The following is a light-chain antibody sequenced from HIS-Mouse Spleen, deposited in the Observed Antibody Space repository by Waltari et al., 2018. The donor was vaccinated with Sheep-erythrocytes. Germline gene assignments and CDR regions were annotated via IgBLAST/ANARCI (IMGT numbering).Light chain of an antibody. CDR1: ALPKKY. CDR3: YSTDSSGNHWV. CDR2: EDS. V-gene: IGLV3-10*01. J-gene: IGLJ3*02. Sequence: SYELTQPPSVSVSPGQTARITCSGDALPKKYAYGYQQKSGQAHVLVIYEDSKRPSGIPERFSGSSSGTMATLTISGAQVEDDADYYCYSTDSSGNHWVFGGGTKLTVL.